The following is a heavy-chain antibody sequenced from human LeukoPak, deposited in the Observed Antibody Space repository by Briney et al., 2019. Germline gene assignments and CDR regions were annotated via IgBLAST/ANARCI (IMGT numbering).Heavy chain of an antibody. V-gene: IGHV4-34*01. CDR1: GGSFSGYY. D-gene: IGHD6-6*01. CDR2: INHSGST. CDR3: ARGPPHIAARLFDS. Sequence: SETLSLTCAVYGGSFSGYYWSWIRQPPGKGLEWIGEINHSGSTNYNPSLKSRVTISVDTSKDQFSLRLSSVTAADTAVYYCARGPPHIAARLFDSWGQGTLVTVSS. J-gene: IGHJ4*02.